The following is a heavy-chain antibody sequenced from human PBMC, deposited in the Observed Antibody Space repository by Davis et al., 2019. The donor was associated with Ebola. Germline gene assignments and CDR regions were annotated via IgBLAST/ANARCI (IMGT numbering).Heavy chain of an antibody. Sequence: MPSETLSLTCVVYGGSFSGYYWSWIRQLPGKGLEWIGEINHSGSTNYNPSLKSRVTISVDTSKNQFSLKLSSVTAADTAVYFSAKAYDSSGYAWFGPWGQGTLVTVSS. D-gene: IGHD3-22*01. V-gene: IGHV4-34*01. J-gene: IGHJ5*02. CDR2: INHSGST. CDR3: AKAYDSSGYAWFGP. CDR1: GGSFSGYY.